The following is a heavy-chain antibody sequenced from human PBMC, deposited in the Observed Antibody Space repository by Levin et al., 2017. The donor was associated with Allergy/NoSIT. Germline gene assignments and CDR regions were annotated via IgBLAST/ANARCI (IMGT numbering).Heavy chain of an antibody. Sequence: GVLKISCAASGFTFRSYAMSWVRQAPGKGLEWVSAISGSGGSTYYADSVKGRFTISRDNSKNTLYLQMNSLRAEDTAVYYCAKDPKVEGGWVPFDYWGQGTLVTVSS. J-gene: IGHJ4*02. CDR1: GFTFRSYA. V-gene: IGHV3-23*01. CDR3: AKDPKVEGGWVPFDY. CDR2: ISGSGGST. D-gene: IGHD5-24*01.